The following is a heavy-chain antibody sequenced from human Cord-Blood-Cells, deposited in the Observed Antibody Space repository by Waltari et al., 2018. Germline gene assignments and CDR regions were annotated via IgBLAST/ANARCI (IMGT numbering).Heavy chain of an antibody. D-gene: IGHD2-2*02. Sequence: QVQLQESGPGLVKPSETLSLTCTVAGGPVSSCRYYWSWIRPPPGKGLEWIGYIYYSGSTNYNPSLKSRVTISVDTSKNQFSLKLSSVTAADTAVYYCARVAVPAAIRYFDLWGRGTLVTVSS. CDR2: IYYSGST. CDR1: GGPVSSCRYY. J-gene: IGHJ2*01. CDR3: ARVAVPAAIRYFDL. V-gene: IGHV4-61*01.